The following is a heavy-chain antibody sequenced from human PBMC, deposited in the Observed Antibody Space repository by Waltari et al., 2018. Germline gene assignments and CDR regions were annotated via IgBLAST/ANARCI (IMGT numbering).Heavy chain of an antibody. CDR2: INHSGST. CDR1: GGSFSGYY. Sequence: QVQLQQWGAGLLKPSETLSLTCAVYGGSFSGYYWSWIRQPPGKGLEWIGEINHSGSTNYNPSLKSRVTISVDTSKNQFSLKLSSVTAADTAVYYCARDPPGVAAAGPGRGWGQGTLGTVSS. J-gene: IGHJ4*02. D-gene: IGHD6-25*01. CDR3: ARDPPGVAAAGPGRG. V-gene: IGHV4-34*01.